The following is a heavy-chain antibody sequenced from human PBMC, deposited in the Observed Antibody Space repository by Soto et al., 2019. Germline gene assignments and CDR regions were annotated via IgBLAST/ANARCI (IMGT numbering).Heavy chain of an antibody. V-gene: IGHV3-23*01. CDR3: AKNGLVVVPAANSLFDY. D-gene: IGHD2-2*01. CDR1: GFTFSSYA. CDR2: ISGSGGST. J-gene: IGHJ4*02. Sequence: GGSLRLSCAASGFTFSSYAMSWVRQAPGKGLEWVSAISGSGGSTYYADSVKGRFTISRDNSKNTLYLQMNSLRAEDTAVYYCAKNGLVVVPAANSLFDYWGQGTLVTVSS.